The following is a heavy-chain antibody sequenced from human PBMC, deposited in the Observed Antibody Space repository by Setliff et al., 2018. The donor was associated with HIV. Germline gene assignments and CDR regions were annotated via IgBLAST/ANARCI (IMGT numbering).Heavy chain of an antibody. D-gene: IGHD1-1*01. Sequence: EASVKVSCKASGYTFTDYFIHWVRQAPGQGLEWRGWIGPRIGDTKSPQRFKGRVTMTRDTSINTAYMELTGWISDDTAVYYCARQLSNSLDYWGQGTLVTVSS. CDR2: IGPRIGDT. CDR1: GYTFTDYF. J-gene: IGHJ4*02. CDR3: ARQLSNSLDY. V-gene: IGHV1-2*02.